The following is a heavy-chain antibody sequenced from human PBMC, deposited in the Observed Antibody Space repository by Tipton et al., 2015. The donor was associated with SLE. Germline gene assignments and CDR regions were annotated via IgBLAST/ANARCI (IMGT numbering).Heavy chain of an antibody. V-gene: IGHV4-4*08. CDR2: IYTSGST. D-gene: IGHD3-9*01. Sequence: TLSLTCTVSGGSISSYYWSWIRQPPGKGLEWIGYIYTSGSTNYHPSLKSRVTISVDTSKNQFSLKLSSVTAADTAVYYCAREVGDILTGYYHFDYWGQGTLVTVSS. J-gene: IGHJ4*02. CDR3: AREVGDILTGYYHFDY. CDR1: GGSISSYY.